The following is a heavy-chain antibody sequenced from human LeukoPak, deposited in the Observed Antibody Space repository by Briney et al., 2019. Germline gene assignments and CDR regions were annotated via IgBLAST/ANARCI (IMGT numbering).Heavy chain of an antibody. Sequence: ASVKVSCKASGGTFSSYAISWVRQAPGQGLEWMGRIIPIFGTANYAQKFQGRVTITTDESTSTAYMELSSLRSEDTAVYYCARGTMDLGYYFDYWGQGTLVTVSS. V-gene: IGHV1-69*05. D-gene: IGHD3-10*01. CDR2: IIPIFGTA. CDR3: ARGTMDLGYYFDY. J-gene: IGHJ4*02. CDR1: GGTFSSYA.